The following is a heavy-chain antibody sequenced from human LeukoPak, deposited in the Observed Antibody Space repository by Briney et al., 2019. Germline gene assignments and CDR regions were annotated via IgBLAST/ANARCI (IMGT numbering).Heavy chain of an antibody. CDR1: GFTFSSYG. V-gene: IGHV3-33*06. D-gene: IGHD6-6*01. Sequence: PGRSLRLSCAASGFTFSSYGMHWVRQAPGKGLEWVAVIWYDGSNKYYADSVKGRFTISRDNSKNTLYLQMYSLRAEDTAVYYCAKVSGQYSSSPRGFYFDYWGQGTLVTVSS. CDR3: AKVSGQYSSSPRGFYFDY. J-gene: IGHJ4*02. CDR2: IWYDGSNK.